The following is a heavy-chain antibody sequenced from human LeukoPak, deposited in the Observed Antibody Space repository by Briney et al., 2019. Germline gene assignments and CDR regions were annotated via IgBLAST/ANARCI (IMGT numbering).Heavy chain of an antibody. Sequence: PSETLSLTCIVSGGSISSSSYYWGWIRQPPGKGLEWIGSIYYSGSTYYNPSLKSRVTISVDTSKNQFSLKLSSVTASDTAVYYCATQPSGDVVPIYTGYWYFDLWGRGTLVTVSS. CDR3: ATQPSGDVVPIYTGYWYFDL. CDR2: IYYSGST. J-gene: IGHJ2*01. CDR1: GGSISSSSYY. V-gene: IGHV4-39*01. D-gene: IGHD5-12*01.